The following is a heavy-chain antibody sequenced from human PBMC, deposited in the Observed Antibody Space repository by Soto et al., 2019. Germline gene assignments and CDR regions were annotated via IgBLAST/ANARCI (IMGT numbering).Heavy chain of an antibody. J-gene: IGHJ4*02. V-gene: IGHV2-5*01. CDR3: AHRRGYTSGELFDD. CDR1: GFSIGTSGVG. Sequence: GSGPTLVNPTQTLTLTCTFSGFSIGTSGVGVAWIRQPPGKALDWLALIYWNDDKRYSPSLRSRLTITKDTSKNQVVLTMTNMDPVDTATYYCAHRRGYTSGELFDDWGQGILVTVAS. CDR2: IYWNDDK. D-gene: IGHD5-18*01.